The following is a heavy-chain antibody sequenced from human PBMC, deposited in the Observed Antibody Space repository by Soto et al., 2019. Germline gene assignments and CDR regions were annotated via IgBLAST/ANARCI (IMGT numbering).Heavy chain of an antibody. CDR1: GYTFTSYD. J-gene: IGHJ5*02. D-gene: IGHD2-2*01. V-gene: IGHV1-69*06. CDR2: IIPIFGTA. CDR3: ARDDCSSTSCSYP. Sequence: GASVKVSCKASGYTFTSYDINWVLQAPGQGLEWMGGIIPIFGTANYAQKFQGRVTITADKSTSTAYMELSSLRSEDTAVYYCARDDCSSTSCSYPWGQGTLVTVSS.